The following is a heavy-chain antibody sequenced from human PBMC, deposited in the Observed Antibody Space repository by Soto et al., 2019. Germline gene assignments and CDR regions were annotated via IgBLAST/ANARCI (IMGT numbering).Heavy chain of an antibody. CDR1: GYTFTSYG. D-gene: IGHD2-2*01. V-gene: IGHV1-18*01. Sequence: ASVKVSCKASGYTFTSYGISWVRQAPGQGLEWMGWISAYNGNTNYAQKLQGRVTMTTDTSTSTAYMELRSLRSDDTAVYYCAIQDCSSTSGYSVSSESYNWLDPWAQETLVTISS. J-gene: IGHJ5*02. CDR2: ISAYNGNT. CDR3: AIQDCSSTSGYSVSSESYNWLDP.